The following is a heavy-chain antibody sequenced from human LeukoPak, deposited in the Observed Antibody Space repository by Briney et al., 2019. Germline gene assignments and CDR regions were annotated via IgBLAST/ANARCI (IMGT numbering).Heavy chain of an antibody. CDR3: AKDSSGYSSHFDY. CDR2: IKQDGSEK. CDR1: GFTFSSYW. Sequence: PGGSLRLSCAASGFTFSSYWMSWVRQAPGKGLEWVASIKQDGSEKYYVDSVKGRFTISRDNSKNTLYLQMNSLRAEDTAVYYCAKDSSGYSSHFDYWGQGTLVTVSS. J-gene: IGHJ4*02. D-gene: IGHD3-22*01. V-gene: IGHV3-7*01.